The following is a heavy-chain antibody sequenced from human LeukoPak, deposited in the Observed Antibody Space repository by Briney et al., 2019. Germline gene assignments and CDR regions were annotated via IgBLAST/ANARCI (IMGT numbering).Heavy chain of an antibody. V-gene: IGHV3-53*01. D-gene: IGHD6-13*01. CDR2: FYSDGST. CDR1: GSTVSNNY. CDR3: MLPPWAAGGP. Sequence: GGSLRLSCAASGSTVSNNYMSWVRQAPGKGLEWVSVFYSDGSTYYSDSVKGRFTISRDNSKNTLFLQMNSLRPEDTAVYYCMLPPWAAGGPWGQGTTVTVSS. J-gene: IGHJ6*02.